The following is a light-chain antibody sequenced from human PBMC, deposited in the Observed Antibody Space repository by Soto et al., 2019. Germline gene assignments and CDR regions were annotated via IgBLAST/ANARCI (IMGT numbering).Light chain of an antibody. V-gene: IGKV3-15*01. CDR2: GAS. Sequence: EIVMTQSPCSLSVPLGERATLSCRASQSVGSKLAWYQQKPGQPPRLLIHGASTRATGVPARFSGSGSGTEFTLAISSLQSEDFAVYYCQQYNKWPRTFAQGTKVDIK. CDR1: QSVGSK. J-gene: IGKJ1*01. CDR3: QQYNKWPRT.